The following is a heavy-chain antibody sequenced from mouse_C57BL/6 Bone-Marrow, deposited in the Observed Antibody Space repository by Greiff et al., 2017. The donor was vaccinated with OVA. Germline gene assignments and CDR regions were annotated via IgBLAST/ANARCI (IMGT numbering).Heavy chain of an antibody. V-gene: IGHV1-69*01. Sequence: VQLQQSGAELVMPGASVKLSCKASGYTFTSYWMHWVKQRPGQGLAWIGEIDPSDSYTNYNQKFKGKSTLTVDKSSSTAYMQLSSLTSEDSAVEYCAREGRSSLYYAMDYWGQGTSVTVSS. CDR3: AREGRSSLYYAMDY. D-gene: IGHD6-1*01. CDR1: GYTFTSYW. CDR2: IDPSDSYT. J-gene: IGHJ4*01.